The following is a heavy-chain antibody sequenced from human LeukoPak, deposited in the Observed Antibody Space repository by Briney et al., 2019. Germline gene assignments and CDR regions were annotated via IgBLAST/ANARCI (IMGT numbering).Heavy chain of an antibody. J-gene: IGHJ6*02. CDR1: GFTFSSYS. CDR3: ARGSPGDCSSTSCFWFGMDV. Sequence: GGPLRLSCAAFGFTFSSYSMNWVRQAPGKGLEWVSSISSRSSYIYYADSVKGRFTISRDNAKNSLYLQMNSLRAEDTAVYYCARGSPGDCSSTSCFWFGMDVWGQGTTVTVSS. CDR2: ISSRSSYI. D-gene: IGHD2-2*01. V-gene: IGHV3-21*01.